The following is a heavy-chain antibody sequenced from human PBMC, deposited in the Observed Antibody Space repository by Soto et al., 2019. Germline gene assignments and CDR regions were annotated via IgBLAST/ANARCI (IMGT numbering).Heavy chain of an antibody. CDR3: VKVGVGCSGGSCYSGLYGTDV. CDR2: IYSGGST. D-gene: IGHD2-15*01. Sequence: GESLKISCAASGFTVSSNYMSWVRQAPGKGLEWFSVIYSGGSTYYADSVKGRFTISRDNSKNTLYLQMSSLRAEDTAVYCCVKVGVGCSGGSCYSGLYGTDVWGQGTTVTVSS. CDR1: GFTVSSNY. V-gene: IGHV3-66*01. J-gene: IGHJ6*02.